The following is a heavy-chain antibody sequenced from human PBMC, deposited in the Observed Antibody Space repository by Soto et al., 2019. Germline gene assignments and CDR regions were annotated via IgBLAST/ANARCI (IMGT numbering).Heavy chain of an antibody. CDR2: IWADGRRQ. Sequence: QVQLVESGGGVIQPGKSLRLSCSAAGFAFSTYGMHLFRQAPGQGLEWVAVIWADGRRQFYGDSGKSRFTISRDNSKNTVYLQMSSLRVDDSDGDYGVGGTGYWGLSDYWGQGTLVTVSS. J-gene: IGHJ4*02. V-gene: IGHV3-33*08. D-gene: IGHD3-9*01. CDR3: VGGTGYWGLSDY. CDR1: GFAFSTYG.